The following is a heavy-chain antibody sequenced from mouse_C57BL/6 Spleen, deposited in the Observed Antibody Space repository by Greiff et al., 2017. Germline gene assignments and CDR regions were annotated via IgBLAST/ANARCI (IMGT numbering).Heavy chain of an antibody. D-gene: IGHD2-4*01. CDR3: ARSGDYDGERFAY. CDR2: IYPGDGDT. CDR1: GYAFSSYW. J-gene: IGHJ3*01. V-gene: IGHV1-80*01. Sequence: VKLQQSGAELVKPGASVKISCKASGYAFSSYWMNWVKQRPGKGLEWIGQIYPGDGDTNYNGKFKGKATLTADKSSSTAYMQLSSLTSEDSAVYFCARSGDYDGERFAYWGQGTLVTVSA.